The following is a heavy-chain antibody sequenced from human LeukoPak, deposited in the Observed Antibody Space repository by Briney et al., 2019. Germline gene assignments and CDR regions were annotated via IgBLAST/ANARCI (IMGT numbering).Heavy chain of an antibody. CDR3: ARGSRNYYDSSGYYLAY. CDR1: GYTFTSYD. J-gene: IGHJ4*02. V-gene: IGHV1-8*01. CDR2: MNPNSGNT. D-gene: IGHD3-22*01. Sequence: ASVKVSCKASGYTFTSYDINWVRQATGQGLEWMGWMNPNSGNTGYAQKFQGRVTMTRNTSISTAYMELSSLRSEDTAVYYCARGSRNYYDSSGYYLAYWGQGTLVTVSS.